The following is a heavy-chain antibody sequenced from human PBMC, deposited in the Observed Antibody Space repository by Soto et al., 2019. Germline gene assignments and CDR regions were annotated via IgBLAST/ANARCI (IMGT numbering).Heavy chain of an antibody. V-gene: IGHV3-23*01. CDR3: AEGVLRWELPRANWFDP. Sequence: GSLRLSCAASGFTFSSYAMSWVRQAPGKGLEWVSAISGSGGSTYYADSVKGRFTISRDNSKNTLYLQMNSLRAEDTAVYYCAEGVLRWELPRANWFDPWGQGTLVTVSS. D-gene: IGHD1-26*01. CDR2: ISGSGGST. CDR1: GFTFSSYA. J-gene: IGHJ5*02.